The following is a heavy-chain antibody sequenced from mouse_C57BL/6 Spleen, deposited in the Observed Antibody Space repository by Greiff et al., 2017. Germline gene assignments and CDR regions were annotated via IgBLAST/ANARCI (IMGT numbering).Heavy chain of an antibody. D-gene: IGHD1-1*01. CDR3: ARYYYGSSYWYFDV. CDR1: GFTFSSYG. Sequence: EVNLVESGGDLVKPGGSLKLSCAASGFTFSSYGMSWVRQTPDKRLEWVATISSGGSYTYYPDSVKGRFTISRDNAKNTLYLQMSSLKSEDTAMYYCARYYYGSSYWYFDVWGTGTTVTVSS. V-gene: IGHV5-6*01. CDR2: ISSGGSYT. J-gene: IGHJ1*03.